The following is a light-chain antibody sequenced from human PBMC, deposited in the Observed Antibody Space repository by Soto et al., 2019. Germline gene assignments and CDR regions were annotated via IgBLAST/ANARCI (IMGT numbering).Light chain of an antibody. Sequence: EIVLTQSPATLCLSPGERATLSCRASQSISRYLAWYQQKPGQAPRLLIYDASNRATGIPVRFSGSGSGPDFTLTISSLEPEDFAVYYCQQRSNWPWTFGQGTKVEIK. J-gene: IGKJ1*01. CDR3: QQRSNWPWT. CDR1: QSISRY. V-gene: IGKV3-11*01. CDR2: DAS.